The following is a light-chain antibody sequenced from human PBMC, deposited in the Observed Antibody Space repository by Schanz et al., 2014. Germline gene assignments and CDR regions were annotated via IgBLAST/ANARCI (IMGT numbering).Light chain of an antibody. J-gene: IGLJ3*02. CDR1: SSDVGGYNY. CDR2: EAT. V-gene: IGLV2-11*01. Sequence: QSALTQPRSVSGSPGQSVTISCTGTSSDVGGYNYVSWYQQHPGKAPKIIIFEATERPSGVSNRFSGSKSGNTASLTISGLQAEDEADYYCCSYAGSSTLGVFGGGTKLTVL. CDR3: CSYAGSSTLGV.